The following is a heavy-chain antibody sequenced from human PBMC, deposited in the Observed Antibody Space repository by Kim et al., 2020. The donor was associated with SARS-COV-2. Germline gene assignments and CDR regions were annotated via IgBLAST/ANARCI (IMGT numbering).Heavy chain of an antibody. CDR1: GGSISSSSYY. CDR2: IYYSGST. D-gene: IGHD6-19*01. J-gene: IGHJ5*02. CDR3: ARKERRYSSGWHTPGAGWFDP. V-gene: IGHV4-39*01. Sequence: SETLSLTCTVSGGSISSSSYYWGWIRQPPGKGLEWIGSIYYSGSTYYNPSLKSRVTISVDTSKNQFSLKLSSVSAADTAVYYCARKERRYSSGWHTPGAGWFDPWGQGTLVTVSS.